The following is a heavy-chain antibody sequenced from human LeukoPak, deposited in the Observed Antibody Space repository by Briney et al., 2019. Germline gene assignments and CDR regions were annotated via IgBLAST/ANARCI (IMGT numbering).Heavy chain of an antibody. CDR1: GGSFSGYY. D-gene: IGHD6-19*01. CDR3: ARGYGSGLDY. V-gene: IGHV4-34*01. Sequence: SETLSLTCAVCGGSFSGYYWSWIRQPPGKGLEWIGEINHSGSTNYNPSLKSRVSISVDTSKNQFSLKLSSVTAADTAVYYCARGYGSGLDYWGQGTLVTVSS. CDR2: INHSGST. J-gene: IGHJ4*02.